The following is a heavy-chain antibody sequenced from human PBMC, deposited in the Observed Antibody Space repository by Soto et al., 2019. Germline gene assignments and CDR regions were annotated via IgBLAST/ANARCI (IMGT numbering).Heavy chain of an antibody. CDR1: GGSISSGDYY. V-gene: IGHV4-30-4*01. J-gene: IGHJ4*02. Sequence: SETLSLTCTVSGGSISSGDYYWSWIRQPPGKGLEWIGYIYYSGSTYYNPSLKSRVTISVDTSKNQFSLKLSSVTAADTAVYYCAKKKAGELAVAAYFDFWGQGTLVTVSS. CDR2: IYYSGST. CDR3: AKKKAGELAVAAYFDF. D-gene: IGHD6-19*01.